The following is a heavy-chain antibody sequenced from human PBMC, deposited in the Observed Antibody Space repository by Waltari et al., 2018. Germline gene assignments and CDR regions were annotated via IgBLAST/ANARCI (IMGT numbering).Heavy chain of an antibody. J-gene: IGHJ4*02. CDR1: GGSISSHS. CDR2: IYYSGST. Sequence: QVQLQESGPGLVKPSETLSLTCTVSGGSISSHSWSWIRQPPGKGLEWIGYIYYSGSTNYNPSLKSRVTISVDTSKNQFSLKLSSGTAADTAVYYCARGLVLFDYWGQGTLVTVSS. CDR3: ARGLVLFDY. D-gene: IGHD2-2*01. V-gene: IGHV4-59*11.